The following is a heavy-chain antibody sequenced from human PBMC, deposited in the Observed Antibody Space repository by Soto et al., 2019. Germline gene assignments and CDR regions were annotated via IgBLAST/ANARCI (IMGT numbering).Heavy chain of an antibody. CDR1: GGSISSGGYY. CDR2: LYYSGST. Sequence: QVQLQESGPGLVKPSQTLSLTCTVSGGSISSGGYYWSCIRQHPGKALESIGYLYYSGSTCYNPSLKCRVTITVTTSKNQFSVKRSSVTAALTAGYYGARETAAGNRYYCCDMDVWGQGTTVPVS. V-gene: IGHV4-31*03. CDR3: ARETAAGNRYYCCDMDV. J-gene: IGHJ6*02. D-gene: IGHD6-13*01.